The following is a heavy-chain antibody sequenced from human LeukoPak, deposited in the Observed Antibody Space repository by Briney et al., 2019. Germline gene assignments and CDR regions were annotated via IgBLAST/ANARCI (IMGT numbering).Heavy chain of an antibody. CDR1: GFTFSSYG. J-gene: IGHJ4*02. CDR3: AKGGHFYDSECGYFDY. V-gene: IGHV3-33*06. Sequence: GRSLRLSCAASGFTFSSYGMHWVRQAPGKGLEWVAVIWYDGSNKYYADSVKGRFTISRDNSKNTLYLQMNSLRAEDTAVYYCAKGGHFYDSECGYFDYWGQGTLVTVSS. CDR2: IWYDGSNK. D-gene: IGHD3-3*01.